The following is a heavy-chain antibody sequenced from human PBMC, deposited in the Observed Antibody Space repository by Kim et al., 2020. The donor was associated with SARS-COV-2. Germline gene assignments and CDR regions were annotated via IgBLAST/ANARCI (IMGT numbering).Heavy chain of an antibody. CDR1: GGSISSYY. V-gene: IGHV4-4*07. J-gene: IGHJ6*02. CDR2: IYTSGST. CDR3: ARDSPDIVVVPERVSAHYGMDV. D-gene: IGHD2-2*01. Sequence: SETLSLTCTVSGGSISSYYWSWIRQPAGKGLEWIGRIYTSGSTNYNPSLKSRVTMSVDTSKNQFSLKLSSVTAADTAVYYCARDSPDIVVVPERVSAHYGMDVWGQGTTVTVSS.